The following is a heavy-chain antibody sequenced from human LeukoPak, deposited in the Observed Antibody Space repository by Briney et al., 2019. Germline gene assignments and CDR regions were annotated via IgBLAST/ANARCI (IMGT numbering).Heavy chain of an antibody. J-gene: IGHJ4*02. D-gene: IGHD3-22*01. CDR1: GFNFNNYA. Sequence: PGGSLRLSCVVSGFNFNNYAMSWVRQAPGKGLEWVSGISGSGDATYYADSVKGRFTISRDNSKNTLYLQVNSLRAEDTAVYYCTNCARASGYCYYDYWGQGTLVTVSS. CDR2: ISGSGDAT. CDR3: TNCARASGYCYYDY. V-gene: IGHV3-23*01.